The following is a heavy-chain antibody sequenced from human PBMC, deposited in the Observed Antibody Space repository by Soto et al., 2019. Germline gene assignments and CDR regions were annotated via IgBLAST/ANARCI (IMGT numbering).Heavy chain of an antibody. Sequence: ASVKVSCKASGGTFSSYAISWVRQAPGQGLEWMGGIIPIFGTANYAQKFQGRVTITADESTSTAYMELSSLRSEDTAVYYCAREWRDAPPRGSGSYYIGFFDYWGQGTLVTVSS. CDR1: GGTFSSYA. D-gene: IGHD3-10*01. J-gene: IGHJ4*02. CDR2: IIPIFGTA. CDR3: AREWRDAPPRGSGSYYIGFFDY. V-gene: IGHV1-69*13.